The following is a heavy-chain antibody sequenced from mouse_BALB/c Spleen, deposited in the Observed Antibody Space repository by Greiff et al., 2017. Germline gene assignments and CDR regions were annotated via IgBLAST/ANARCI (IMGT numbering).Heavy chain of an antibody. CDR2: INPENGGT. CDR1: GFNFNDYY. Sequence: VHVQQSGAELVRPGASVKLSCTASGFNFNDYYMHWVKQRPEQGLEWIGWINPENGGTEYAPKFQGKATMTADKSSNTAYLQLSSLTSEDTAVYYCNALYCGNPDAMDYWGQGTSVTVSS. D-gene: IGHD2-1*01. CDR3: NALYCGNPDAMDY. J-gene: IGHJ4*01. V-gene: IGHV14-4*02.